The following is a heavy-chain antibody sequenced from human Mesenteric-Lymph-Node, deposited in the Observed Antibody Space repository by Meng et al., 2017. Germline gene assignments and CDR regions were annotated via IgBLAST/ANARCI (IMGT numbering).Heavy chain of an antibody. D-gene: IGHD2-21*02. V-gene: IGHV1-8*03. CDR2: MNPNSGNT. CDR1: GYTFTSYD. J-gene: IGHJ5*02. Sequence: ASVKVSCKASGYTFTSYDINWVRQATGQGLEWMGWMNPNSGNTGYAQKFQGRVTITRNTSISTAYMELSSLRSDDTAVYYCARDCGGDCYLLPWGQGTLVTVSS. CDR3: ARDCGGDCYLLP.